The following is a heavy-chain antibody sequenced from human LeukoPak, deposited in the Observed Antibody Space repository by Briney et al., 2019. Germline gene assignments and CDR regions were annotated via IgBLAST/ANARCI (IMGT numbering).Heavy chain of an antibody. CDR2: ISFSGST. J-gene: IGHJ3*02. V-gene: IGHV4-39*07. CDR1: GGSITSSPYY. Sequence: PSETLSLTCTVSGGSITSSPYYWGRIRQPPGKGLDWIGSISFSGSTFYNPSLGSRVTVSRDTNKNQLYLKVNSVADADTAVYYCARDQGRTRKAFDIWGQGTMVTVSS. CDR3: ARDQGRTRKAFDI. D-gene: IGHD1-14*01.